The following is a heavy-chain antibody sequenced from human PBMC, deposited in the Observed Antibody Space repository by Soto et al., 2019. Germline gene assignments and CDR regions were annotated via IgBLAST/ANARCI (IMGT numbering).Heavy chain of an antibody. Sequence: GGSLRLSCAASGFTFSSYWMSWVRQAPGKGLEWVANIKQDGSGKYYVDSGKGRFTISRDNAKNSLYLQMNSLRAEDTAVYYCARASPYYDILTGYGTFDYWGQGTLVTVSS. J-gene: IGHJ4*02. V-gene: IGHV3-7*01. CDR1: GFTFSSYW. D-gene: IGHD3-9*01. CDR3: ARASPYYDILTGYGTFDY. CDR2: IKQDGSGK.